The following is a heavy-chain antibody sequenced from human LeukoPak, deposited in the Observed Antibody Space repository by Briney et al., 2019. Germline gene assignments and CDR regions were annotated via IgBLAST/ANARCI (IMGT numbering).Heavy chain of an antibody. V-gene: IGHV3-48*01. CDR3: ARDLTYYYDSSGYYYVSGFDY. D-gene: IGHD3-22*01. CDR2: ISSSSSTI. Sequence: GGSLRLSCAASGFTFSSYSMNWVRQAPGKGLEWVSYISSSSSTIYYADSVKGRFTISRDNAKNSLYLQMNSLRAEDTAVYYCARDLTYYYDSSGYYYVSGFDYWGQGTLVTVSS. J-gene: IGHJ4*02. CDR1: GFTFSSYS.